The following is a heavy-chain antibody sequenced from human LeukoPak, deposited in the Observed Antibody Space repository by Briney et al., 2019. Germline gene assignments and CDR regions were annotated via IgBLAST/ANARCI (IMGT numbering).Heavy chain of an antibody. Sequence: SETLSLTCTLSGGSITNTKYYWGWIRQPPGKGLEWIGSIYYTGSTYYNPSLKSRVTISVDTSENQFSLKLRSVTAADTALYYCTRHTGYISGQYSNHEDSWGQGTLVTVSS. D-gene: IGHD4-11*01. CDR3: TRHTGYISGQYSNHEDS. CDR1: GGSITNTKYY. V-gene: IGHV4-39*01. J-gene: IGHJ4*02. CDR2: IYYTGST.